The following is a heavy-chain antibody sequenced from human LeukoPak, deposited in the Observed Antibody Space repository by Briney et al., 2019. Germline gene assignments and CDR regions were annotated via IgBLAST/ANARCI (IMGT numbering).Heavy chain of an antibody. J-gene: IGHJ4*02. V-gene: IGHV4-39*01. CDR3: ARLDPLEGDY. CDR1: GGSISSSSYY. CDR2: IYYSGST. Sequence: SETLSLTCTVSGGSISSSSYYWGWIRQPPGKGLEWIGSIYYSGSTYYNPSLKSRVTISVDTSKNQFSLKLSSVTAADTAVYYCARLDPLEGDYWGQGTLVTVSS. D-gene: IGHD1-1*01.